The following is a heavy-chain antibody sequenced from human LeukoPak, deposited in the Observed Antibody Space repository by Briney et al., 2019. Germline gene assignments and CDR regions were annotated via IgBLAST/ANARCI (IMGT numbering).Heavy chain of an antibody. J-gene: IGHJ4*02. CDR2: ISGSGGST. CDR1: GFTFSSYA. Sequence: PGGSLRLSCAASGFTFSSYAMSWVRQAPGKGLGWVSAISGSGGSTYYADSVKGRFTISRDNSKNTLYLQMNSLRAEDTAVYYCAKGYYYDSSGYSLYYFDYWGQGTLVTVSS. D-gene: IGHD3-22*01. V-gene: IGHV3-23*01. CDR3: AKGYYYDSSGYSLYYFDY.